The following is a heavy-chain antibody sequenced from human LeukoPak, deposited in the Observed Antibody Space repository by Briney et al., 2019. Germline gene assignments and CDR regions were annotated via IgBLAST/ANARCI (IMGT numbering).Heavy chain of an antibody. CDR2: IYDSGRN. D-gene: IGHD2-21*02. CDR1: GGSISSYY. V-gene: IGHV4-59*01. Sequence: PSETLSLTCTVSGGSISSYYWSWIRQPPGKGLEWIGYIYDSGRNNYNPSLRSRVTISVDTSKNQFSLKLSSVTAADTAVYYCAREAGGGDQFDYWGQGTLVTVSS. J-gene: IGHJ4*02. CDR3: AREAGGGDQFDY.